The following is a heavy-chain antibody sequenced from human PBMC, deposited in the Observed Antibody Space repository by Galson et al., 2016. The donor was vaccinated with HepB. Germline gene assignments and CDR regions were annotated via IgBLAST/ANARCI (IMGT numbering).Heavy chain of an antibody. V-gene: IGHV3-21*01. CDR1: GFTLSSFS. J-gene: IGHJ4*02. CDR3: AKSARTGGIDY. D-gene: IGHD2-8*02. CDR2: ITSRSSHI. Sequence: SLRLSCAASGFTLSSFSMNWVRQAPGKGLEWVSSITSRSSHIFYADPVKGRFTVSRDNVKNSLSLQMTSLSADDTAVDFCAKSARTGGIDYWGQGPLDTVSS.